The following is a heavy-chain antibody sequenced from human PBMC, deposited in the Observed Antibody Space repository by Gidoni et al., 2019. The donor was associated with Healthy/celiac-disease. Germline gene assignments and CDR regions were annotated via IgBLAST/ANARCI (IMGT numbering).Heavy chain of an antibody. J-gene: IGHJ4*02. D-gene: IGHD3-10*01. CDR3: AKGEFTMLRAVILL. Sequence: DVQLVDSWGGLVQPGRSLRLSCAASGVTFDIYAMHWVRQGTGKGLDLVSGISWNNANIDYADSVKGRFTISRDNAKNSLYLQMNSLRPEDTALYYCAKGEFTMLRAVILLWGQGTLVTVSS. V-gene: IGHV3-9*01. CDR1: GVTFDIYA. CDR2: ISWNNANI.